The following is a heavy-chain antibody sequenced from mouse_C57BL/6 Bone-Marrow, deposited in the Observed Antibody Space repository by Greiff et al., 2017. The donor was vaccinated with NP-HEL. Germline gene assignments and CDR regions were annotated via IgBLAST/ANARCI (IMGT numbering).Heavy chain of an antibody. CDR3: ARSIYYDYADDPFYALDY. CDR2: IRNKANGYTT. D-gene: IGHD2-4*01. Sequence: EVKLVESGGGLVQPGGSLSLSCAASGFTFTDYYMSWVRQPPGKALEWLVFIRNKANGYTTEYSASVQGRFTISRDNSQSILYLQMNDLRAEDSATYYCARSIYYDYADDPFYALDYCGQGTSVPVSS. V-gene: IGHV7-3*01. CDR1: GFTFTDYY. J-gene: IGHJ4*01.